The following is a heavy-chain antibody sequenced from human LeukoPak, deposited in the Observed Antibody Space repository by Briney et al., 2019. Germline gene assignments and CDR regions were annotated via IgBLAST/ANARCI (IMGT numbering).Heavy chain of an antibody. J-gene: IGHJ1*01. CDR2: IKQDGSEK. CDR1: GFTFSSYW. CDR3: ARDAPSIAAAGRGYFQH. V-gene: IGHV3-7*01. D-gene: IGHD6-13*01. Sequence: PGGSLRLSCAASGFTFSSYWMTWVRQAPGSGLEWVANIKQDGSEKYYVDSVKGRFTISRDNSKNTLYLQMNSLRAEDTAVYYCARDAPSIAAAGRGYFQHWGQGTLVTVSS.